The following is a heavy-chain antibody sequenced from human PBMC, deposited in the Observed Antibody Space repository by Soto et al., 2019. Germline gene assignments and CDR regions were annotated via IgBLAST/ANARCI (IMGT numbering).Heavy chain of an antibody. Sequence: QVQLVQSGAEVKKPGSSVQVSCKASGGTFSSYAISWVRQAPGHGLEWMGGIIPIFGTADYAQKFQGRVTITTGGSTSTAYMELSSLRSEDTVVYYCASIRANTYYYGMDVWGEVTTVTVSS. J-gene: IGHJ6*04. CDR1: GGTFSSYA. CDR2: IIPIFGTA. CDR3: ASIRANTYYYGMDV. V-gene: IGHV1-69*05. D-gene: IGHD3-10*01.